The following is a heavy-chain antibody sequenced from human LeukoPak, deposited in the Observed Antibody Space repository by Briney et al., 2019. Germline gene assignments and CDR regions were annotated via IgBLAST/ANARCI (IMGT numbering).Heavy chain of an antibody. V-gene: IGHV3-23*01. J-gene: IGHJ3*02. CDR1: GFTFSSYA. D-gene: IGHD1-26*01. Sequence: GGSLRLSCAASGFTFSSYAMSWVRQAPGKGLEWVSAISGSGGSTYYADSVKGRFTISRDNSKNTLYLQMNSLRADDTAVYYCAKRGGVGATTLRASDIWGQGTMVTVSS. CDR3: AKRGGVGATTLRASDI. CDR2: ISGSGGST.